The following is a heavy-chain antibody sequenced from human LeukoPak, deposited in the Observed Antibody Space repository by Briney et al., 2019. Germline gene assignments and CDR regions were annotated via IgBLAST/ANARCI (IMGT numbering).Heavy chain of an antibody. CDR2: MYLSGTT. CDR1: GGSISSINL. D-gene: IGHD6-19*01. CDR3: AGLEGRYSTGLYYYFDY. J-gene: IGHJ4*02. Sequence: SETLSLTCAVSGGSISSINLWSWVRQPPGKGLEWIGEMYLSGTTHYNPSLKSRVTISIDKSRNQLSLELSSVTAADTAVYYCAGLEGRYSTGLYYYFDYCGQGILVTVSS. V-gene: IGHV4-4*02.